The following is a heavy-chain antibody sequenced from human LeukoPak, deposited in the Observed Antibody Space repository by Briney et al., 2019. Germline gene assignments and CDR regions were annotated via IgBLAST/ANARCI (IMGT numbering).Heavy chain of an antibody. Sequence: SQTLSLTCAISGDSVSSSSAAWNWIRQSPSRGLEWLGRTYYRSKWYNDYAVSVKSRITINPDTSKNQFSLQLNSVTPEDTAVYYCARGLMVPVSAKYFFDYWGQGTLVTVSS. CDR3: ARGLMVPVSAKYFFDY. V-gene: IGHV6-1*01. D-gene: IGHD3-10*01. CDR1: GDSVSSSSAA. J-gene: IGHJ4*02. CDR2: TYYRSKWYN.